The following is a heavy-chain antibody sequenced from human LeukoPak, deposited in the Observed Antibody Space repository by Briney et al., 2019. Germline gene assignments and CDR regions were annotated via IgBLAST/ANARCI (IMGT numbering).Heavy chain of an antibody. V-gene: IGHV3-7*01. CDR3: ARDLTGEGVGAFDI. Sequence: KPGGSLTLSSAASGFTFSRYWMTWVRQAPGKGLEWVAHMKQDGSEKYYVDSVRGRFAISRDNDKTSLYLQMSSLRAEDTAVYYCARDLTGEGVGAFDIWGQGTMVTVSS. CDR1: GFTFSRYW. D-gene: IGHD7-27*01. CDR2: MKQDGSEK. J-gene: IGHJ3*02.